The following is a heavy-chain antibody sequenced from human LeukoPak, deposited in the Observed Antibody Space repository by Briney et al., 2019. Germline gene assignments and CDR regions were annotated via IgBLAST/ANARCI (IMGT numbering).Heavy chain of an antibody. CDR2: IYYSGST. J-gene: IGHJ4*02. CDR3: ARVVGAAFDY. Sequence: SETLSLTCTVSGGSISSSSYYWGWIRQPPGKGLEWIGSIYYSGSTYYNPSLKSRVTVSVDTSKNQFSLKLSSVTAADTAVYYCARVVGAAFDYWGQGTLVTVSS. CDR1: GGSISSSSYY. V-gene: IGHV4-39*01. D-gene: IGHD1-26*01.